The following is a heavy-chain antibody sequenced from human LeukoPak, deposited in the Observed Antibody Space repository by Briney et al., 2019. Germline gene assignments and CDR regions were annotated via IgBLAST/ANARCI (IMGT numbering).Heavy chain of an antibody. J-gene: IGHJ5*02. CDR2: IYHSGST. CDR1: GYSISSGYY. D-gene: IGHD3-3*01. Sequence: SETLSLTCTVSGYSISSGYYWGWIRQPPGKGLEWIGSIYHSGSTYYNPSLKSRVTISVDTSKNQFSLKLSSVTAADTAVYYCAREWTNFWSGYSLQYWFDPWGQGTLVTVSS. CDR3: AREWTNFWSGYSLQYWFDP. V-gene: IGHV4-38-2*02.